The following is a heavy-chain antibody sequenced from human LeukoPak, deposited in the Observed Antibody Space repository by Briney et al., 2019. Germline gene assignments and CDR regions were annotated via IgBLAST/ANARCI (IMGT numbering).Heavy chain of an antibody. CDR2: NKESEKT. CDR1: GVTLSGYY. J-gene: IGHJ4*02. V-gene: IGHV4-34*01. CDR3: AREGLRNVHNPLGY. Sequence: SETLSLTCAVYGVTLSGYYWSWLPQPPGKGREWMGENKESEKTNYNPSLKSRVTISIDTSNNQFSLKLSSVAAADTAVYYCAREGLRNVHNPLGYWGQGTLVTVSS. D-gene: IGHD5-24*01.